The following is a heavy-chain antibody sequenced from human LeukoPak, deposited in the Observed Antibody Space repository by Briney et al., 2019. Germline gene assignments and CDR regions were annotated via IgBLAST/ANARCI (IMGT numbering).Heavy chain of an antibody. Sequence: ASVKVSCEASGYTFTSYGISWVRQAPGQGLEWMGWISAYNGNTNYAQKLQGRVTMTTDTSTSTAYMELRSLRSDDTAVYYCAREKYCSGGSCYYFDYWGQGTLVTVSS. CDR2: ISAYNGNT. V-gene: IGHV1-18*01. J-gene: IGHJ4*02. CDR3: AREKYCSGGSCYYFDY. CDR1: GYTFTSYG. D-gene: IGHD2-15*01.